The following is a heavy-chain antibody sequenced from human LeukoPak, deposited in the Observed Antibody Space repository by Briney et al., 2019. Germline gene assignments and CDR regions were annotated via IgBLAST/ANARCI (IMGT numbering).Heavy chain of an antibody. J-gene: IGHJ3*02. Sequence: PGGSLRLSCAASGFAFGTYSMNWVRQAPGKGLEWVSSVSTAGSFIYYADSVKGRFTISRDNAQNSLFLQMRSLRADDTAVYYCARDVSNDSSGDAFDIWGQGTMVTVSS. CDR2: VSTAGSFI. D-gene: IGHD3-22*01. CDR3: ARDVSNDSSGDAFDI. V-gene: IGHV3-21*01. CDR1: GFAFGTYS.